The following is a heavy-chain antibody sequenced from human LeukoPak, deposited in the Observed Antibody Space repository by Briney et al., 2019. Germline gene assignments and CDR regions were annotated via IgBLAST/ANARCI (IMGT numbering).Heavy chain of an antibody. CDR1: GGSISSYY. CDR2: IYYSGST. V-gene: IGHV4-59*01. CDR3: ARDNGSKSYYYNGMDV. J-gene: IGHJ6*02. Sequence: SETLSLTCSVSGGSISSYYWSWIRQPPGKGLEWIGYIYYSGSTNYNPSLTSRVTISVDTSKNQFSLKLSSVTAADTAVYYCARDNGSKSYYYNGMDVWGQGTTVTVSS. D-gene: IGHD4-23*01.